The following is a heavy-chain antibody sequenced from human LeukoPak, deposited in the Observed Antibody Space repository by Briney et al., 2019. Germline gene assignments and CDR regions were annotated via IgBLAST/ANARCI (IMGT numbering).Heavy chain of an antibody. CDR3: ASCSPFGYYFDY. CDR2: ISGSGGST. Sequence: GGSLRLSCAVSGFTFSSYAKSWVRQAPGKGLEWVSAISGSGGSTYYADSVKGRFTISRDNSKNTLYLQMNSLRAEDTAVYYCASCSPFGYYFDYWGQGTLVTVSS. CDR1: GFTFSSYA. V-gene: IGHV3-23*01. J-gene: IGHJ4*02. D-gene: IGHD3-16*01.